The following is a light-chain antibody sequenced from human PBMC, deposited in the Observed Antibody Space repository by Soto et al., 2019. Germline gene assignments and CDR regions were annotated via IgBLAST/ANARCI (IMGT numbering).Light chain of an antibody. Sequence: DIVMTQSPDSLAVSLGERATINCKSSQSVLYSSNNKNYLAWYQQKPGQPPKLLTHWASTRESGVPDRFSGSGSGTDFTLTISSLQAEDVAVYYCKQYYSSPLTFGPGTKVDIK. CDR1: QSVLYSSNNKNY. V-gene: IGKV4-1*01. J-gene: IGKJ3*01. CDR3: KQYYSSPLT. CDR2: WAS.